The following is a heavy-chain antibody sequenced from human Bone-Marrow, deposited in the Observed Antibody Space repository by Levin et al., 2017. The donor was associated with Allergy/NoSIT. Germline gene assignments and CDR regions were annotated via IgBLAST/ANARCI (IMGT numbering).Heavy chain of an antibody. D-gene: IGHD3-22*01. CDR2: INPNSGGT. Sequence: AASVKVSCKASGYTFTGYYMHWVRQAPGQGLEWMGWINPNSGGTNYAQKFQGRVTMTRDTSISTAYMELSRLRSDDTAVYYCARDGWYYDSSGYYPFDPWGQGTLVTVSS. CDR1: GYTFTGYY. J-gene: IGHJ5*02. V-gene: IGHV1-2*02. CDR3: ARDGWYYDSSGYYPFDP.